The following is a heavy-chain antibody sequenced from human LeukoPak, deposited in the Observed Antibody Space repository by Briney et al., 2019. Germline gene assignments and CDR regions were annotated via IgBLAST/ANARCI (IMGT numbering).Heavy chain of an antibody. D-gene: IGHD3-3*01. CDR1: GGSISSYY. CDR3: ARGAYYDFWSGYYYFDY. CDR2: IYYSRST. V-gene: IGHV4-59*01. J-gene: IGHJ4*02. Sequence: SETLSLTCTVSGGSISSYYWSWIRQPPGKGLEWIGTIYYSRSTYYNPSLRSRVTISVDTSKNQFSLKLSSVTAADTAVYYCARGAYYDFWSGYYYFDYWGQGTLVTVSS.